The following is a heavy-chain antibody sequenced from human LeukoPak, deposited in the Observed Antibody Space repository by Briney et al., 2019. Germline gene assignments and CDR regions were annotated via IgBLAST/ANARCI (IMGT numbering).Heavy chain of an antibody. CDR1: GFIFSDYY. D-gene: IGHD1-26*01. CDR2: ISSSGSDI. V-gene: IGHV3-11*01. Sequence: PGGSLRLSCAASGFIFSDYYMSWIRQAPGKGLEWVSYISSSGSDIYYADSVKGRFTISRDNAKNSLYLQMNSLRADDTAVYYCARVWYSGSYPVDYWGQGTLITVSS. J-gene: IGHJ4*02. CDR3: ARVWYSGSYPVDY.